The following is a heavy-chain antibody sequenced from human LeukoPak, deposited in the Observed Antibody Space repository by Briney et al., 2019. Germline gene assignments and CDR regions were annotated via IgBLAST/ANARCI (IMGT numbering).Heavy chain of an antibody. CDR1: GGTFSSYA. V-gene: IGHV1-69*01. J-gene: IGHJ4*02. Sequence: SVKVSCKASGGTFSSYAISWVRQAPGQGIEWMGGIIPIFGTANYAQKFQGRVTITADESTSTAYMELSSLRSEDTAVYYCARDQIVVPAAMQDWGQGTLVTVSS. CDR2: IIPIFGTA. CDR3: ARDQIVVPAAMQD. D-gene: IGHD2-2*01.